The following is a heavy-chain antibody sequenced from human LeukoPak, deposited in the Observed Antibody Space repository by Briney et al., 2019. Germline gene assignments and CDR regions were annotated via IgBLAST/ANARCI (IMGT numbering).Heavy chain of an antibody. V-gene: IGHV4-59*08. CDR3: ARLRAYYYDSSGYYNFDF. Sequence: SETLSLTCTVSGGSISSYHWIWIRQPPGKGLEWIGYIHYSGSTNYNPSLKSRVTTSVDTSKKQFSLKLRSVTAADTAVYYCARLRAYYYDSSGYYNFDFWGQGTLVTVSS. J-gene: IGHJ4*02. D-gene: IGHD3-22*01. CDR2: IHYSGST. CDR1: GGSISSYH.